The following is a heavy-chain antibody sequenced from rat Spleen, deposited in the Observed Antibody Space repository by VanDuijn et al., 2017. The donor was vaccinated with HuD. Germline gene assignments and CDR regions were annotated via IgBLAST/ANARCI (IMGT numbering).Heavy chain of an antibody. V-gene: IGHV5-17*01. CDR1: GFTFSDYA. CDR3: AREDRYNPGLMDA. D-gene: IGHD1-5*01. Sequence: EVQLVESGGGLVQPGRSLKFSCAASGFTFSDYAMAWVRQAPKKGLEWVATIIYDGSSTYYRDSVKGRFTISRDNAKSTLYLQMDSLRSEDTATYYCAREDRYNPGLMDAWGQGASVTVSS. CDR2: IIYDGSST. J-gene: IGHJ4*01.